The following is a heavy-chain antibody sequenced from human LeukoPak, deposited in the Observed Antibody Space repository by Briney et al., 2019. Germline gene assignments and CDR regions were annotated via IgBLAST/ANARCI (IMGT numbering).Heavy chain of an antibody. CDR3: ARRNSSGYYYSVWFDP. CDR2: IYYSGST. V-gene: IGHV4-59*08. Sequence: SETLSLTCTVSGGSISSYYWSWIRQPPGKGLEWIRYIYYSGSTNYNPSLKSRVTISVDTSKNQFSLKLSSVTAADTAVYYCARRNSSGYYYSVWFDPWGQGTLVTVSS. CDR1: GGSISSYY. D-gene: IGHD3-22*01. J-gene: IGHJ5*02.